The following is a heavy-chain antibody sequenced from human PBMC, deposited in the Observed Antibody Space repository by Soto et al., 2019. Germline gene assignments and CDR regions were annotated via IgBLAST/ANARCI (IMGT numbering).Heavy chain of an antibody. Sequence: SETLSLTCTVSGGSISSYYWSWIRQPPGQGLEWIGYIYYSGSTNYNPSLKSRVTISADTSKSQFSLRLSSVTAADTAVYFCAILDGDDHYFDYWGQGALVTVSS. CDR2: IYYSGST. D-gene: IGHD5-12*01. CDR3: AILDGDDHYFDY. J-gene: IGHJ4*02. V-gene: IGHV4-59*08. CDR1: GGSISSYY.